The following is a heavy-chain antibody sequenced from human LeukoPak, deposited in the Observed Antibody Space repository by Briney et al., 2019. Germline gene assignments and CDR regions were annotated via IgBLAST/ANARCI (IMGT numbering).Heavy chain of an antibody. CDR2: ISGSGGST. D-gene: IGHD3-10*01. Sequence: GGSLRLSCAASGFTFNSYATTWVRQAPGKGLEWVSAISGSGGSTYYADSVKGRFTISRDNSKNTLYLQMNSLRAEDTAVYYCANSQYYYGSGSHYWGQGTLVTVSS. CDR3: ANSQYYYGSGSHY. J-gene: IGHJ4*02. V-gene: IGHV3-23*01. CDR1: GFTFNSYA.